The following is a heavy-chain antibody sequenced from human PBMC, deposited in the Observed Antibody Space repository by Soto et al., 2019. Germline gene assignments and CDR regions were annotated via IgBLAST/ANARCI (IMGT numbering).Heavy chain of an antibody. CDR1: GGSISSSSYY. V-gene: IGHV4-39*07. J-gene: IGHJ6*02. CDR2: IYYSGST. CDR3: ARRLVNYDILTGPYYYYGMDV. Sequence: PSETLSLTCTVSGGSISSSSYYWGWIRQPPGKGLEWIGSIYYSGSTYYNPSLKSRVTISIDTSKNQFSLKLSSVTAADTAVYYCARRLVNYDILTGPYYYYGMDVWGQGTMVTVSS. D-gene: IGHD3-9*01.